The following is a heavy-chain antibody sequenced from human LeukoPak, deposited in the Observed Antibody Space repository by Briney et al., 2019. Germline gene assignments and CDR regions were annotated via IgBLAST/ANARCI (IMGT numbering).Heavy chain of an antibody. V-gene: IGHV4-30-4*08. CDR1: GGSISFGDYY. J-gene: IGHJ4*02. CDR3: GRRSAADGTVY. Sequence: SQTLSLTCTVSGGSISFGDYYWSWMRQPPGQGLGWVGYMSYSGRTYYNQSLKSRVTISGDTSEDQFSLKLSSVSAADTAIYFCGRRSAADGTVYWGRGNLAIVSS. D-gene: IGHD6-13*01. CDR2: MSYSGRT.